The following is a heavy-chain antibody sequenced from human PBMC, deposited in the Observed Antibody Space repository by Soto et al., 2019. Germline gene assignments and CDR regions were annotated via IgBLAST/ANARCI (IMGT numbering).Heavy chain of an antibody. CDR2: IYWNDDK. CDR3: AHSGGSGSYDYYGMDV. V-gene: IGHV2-5*01. CDR1: GFSLSTSGVG. D-gene: IGHD3-10*01. J-gene: IGHJ6*02. Sequence: SGPTLVNPTPPLTLTCTFSGFSLSTSGVGVGWIRQPPGKALEWLALIYWNDDKRYSPSLKSRLTITKDTSKNQVVLTMTNMDPVDTATYYCAHSGGSGSYDYYGMDVWGQGTTVTVSS.